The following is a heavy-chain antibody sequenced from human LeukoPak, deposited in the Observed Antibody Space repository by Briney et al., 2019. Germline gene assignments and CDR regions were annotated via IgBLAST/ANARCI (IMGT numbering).Heavy chain of an antibody. V-gene: IGHV3-23*01. D-gene: IGHD1-26*01. CDR3: AKEGAQVPTDWYFDL. CDR1: GFTFSNYA. J-gene: IGHJ2*01. Sequence: GGSLRLSCAASGFTFSNYAMSWVRQAPGKGLEWVSGISGSSGNTYYADSMKGRFIISRDNSKNTLYLQMNSLRAEDTAVYYCAKEGAQVPTDWYFDLWGRGTLVTVSS. CDR2: ISGSSGNT.